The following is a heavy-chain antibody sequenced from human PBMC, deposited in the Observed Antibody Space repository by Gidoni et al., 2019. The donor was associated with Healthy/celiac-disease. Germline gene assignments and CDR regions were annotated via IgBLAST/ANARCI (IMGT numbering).Heavy chain of an antibody. D-gene: IGHD5-18*01. J-gene: IGHJ4*02. Sequence: QLQLQESGPGLVKPSETLPLTCTVSGGSISSSSYYWGWIRQPPGKGLEWIGSIYYSGSTYYNPSLKSRVTISVDTSKNQFSLKLSSVTAADTAVYYCARKIYSNTAMGIFDYWGQGTLVTVSS. CDR1: GGSISSSSYY. CDR3: ARKIYSNTAMGIFDY. CDR2: IYYSGST. V-gene: IGHV4-39*01.